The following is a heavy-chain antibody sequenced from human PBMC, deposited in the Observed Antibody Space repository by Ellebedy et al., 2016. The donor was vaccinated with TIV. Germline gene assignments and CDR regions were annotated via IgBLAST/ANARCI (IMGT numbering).Heavy chain of an antibody. CDR3: ARAGPTVTTLDLDS. CDR1: GGSFSGYY. J-gene: IGHJ4*02. Sequence: SETLSLXXAVYGGSFSGYYWSWVRQPPGKGLEWIGYIYYSGDTKYNPSLKSRVTISVDTSKNQFSLKLSSVTAADTAVYYCARAGPTVTTLDLDSWGQGTLVTVSS. CDR2: IYYSGDT. D-gene: IGHD4-17*01. V-gene: IGHV4-59*01.